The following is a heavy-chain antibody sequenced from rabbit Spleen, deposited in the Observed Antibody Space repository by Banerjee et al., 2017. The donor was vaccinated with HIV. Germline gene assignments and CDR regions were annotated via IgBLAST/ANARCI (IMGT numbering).Heavy chain of an antibody. J-gene: IGHJ6*01. CDR3: GYTGYGGANGISL. CDR2: ISTGDHST. CDR1: GFSFSTNYY. V-gene: IGHV1S43*01. D-gene: IGHD7-1*01. Sequence: QSLEESGGDLVKPGASLTLTCTASGFSFSTNYYMCWVRQAPGKGLEWIGCISTGDHSTYYASWVNGRFTISRSTSLNTVTLQMTSLTAADTATHFCGYTGYGGANGISLWGPGILVTVS.